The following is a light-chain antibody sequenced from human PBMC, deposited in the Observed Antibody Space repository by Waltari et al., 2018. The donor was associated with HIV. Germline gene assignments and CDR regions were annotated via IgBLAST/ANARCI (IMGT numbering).Light chain of an antibody. J-gene: IGLJ2*01. Sequence: QSALTQEASVSGTVGQKVTLSCSGNTNNIGTYIVGWYQQISHGAPKTVMFGDSLPSGIPARFSASKSGTTSSLTISGLQPEDEADYYCSTWDYNLGAVIFGGGTKLIVL. CDR3: STWDYNLGAVI. CDR1: TNNIGTYI. CDR2: GDS. V-gene: IGLV1-44*01.